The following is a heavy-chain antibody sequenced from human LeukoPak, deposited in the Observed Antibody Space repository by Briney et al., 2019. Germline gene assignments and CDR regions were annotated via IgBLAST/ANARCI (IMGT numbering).Heavy chain of an antibody. D-gene: IGHD3-3*01. CDR3: ARGPWSGDDY. V-gene: IGHV3-30*19. Sequence: PGGSLRLSCVGSGFTFSSFGMHWVRQAPGKGLEWVAVISYDGSNKYYADSVKGRFTISRDNSKNTLYLQMNSLRAEDTAVYYCARGPWSGDDYWGQGTLVTVSS. CDR2: ISYDGSNK. J-gene: IGHJ4*02. CDR1: GFTFSSFG.